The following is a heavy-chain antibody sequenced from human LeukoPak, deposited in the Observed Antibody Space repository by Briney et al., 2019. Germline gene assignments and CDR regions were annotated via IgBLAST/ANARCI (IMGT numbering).Heavy chain of an antibody. J-gene: IGHJ4*02. D-gene: IGHD3-3*01. Sequence: PSETLTLTCTVSGGSISSYYWSWIRQPPGKGLEWIGYIYTSGSTNYNPSLKSRVTISVDTSKNQFSLKLSSVTAADTAVYYCARGGIFWSGYYPGLTYYFDYWGQGTLVTVSS. V-gene: IGHV4-4*09. CDR3: ARGGIFWSGYYPGLTYYFDY. CDR1: GGSISSYY. CDR2: IYTSGST.